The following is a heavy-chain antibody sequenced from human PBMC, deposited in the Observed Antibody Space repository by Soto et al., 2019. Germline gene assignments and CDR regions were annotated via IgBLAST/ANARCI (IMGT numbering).Heavy chain of an antibody. J-gene: IGHJ2*01. D-gene: IGHD7-27*01. V-gene: IGHV4-39*07. Sequence: SETLSLTCTVSGGSISSSSYYWGWIRQPPGKGLEWIGSIYYSGSTYYNPSLKSRVTISVDTSKNQFSLKLSSVTAADTAVYYCARYTGGFWYFDLWGRGTLVTVSS. CDR1: GGSISSSSYY. CDR2: IYYSGST. CDR3: ARYTGGFWYFDL.